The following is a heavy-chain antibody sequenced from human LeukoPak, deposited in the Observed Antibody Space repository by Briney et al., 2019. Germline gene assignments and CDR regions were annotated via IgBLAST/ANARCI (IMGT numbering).Heavy chain of an antibody. Sequence: ASVTVSCKASGYTFTGYYMHWVRQAPGQGLEWMGWINPNSGGTNYAQKFQGRVTMTRDTSISTAYMGLSRLRSDDTAVYYCARAEESSSFAFDIWGQGTMVTVSS. V-gene: IGHV1-2*02. CDR2: INPNSGGT. CDR1: GYTFTGYY. CDR3: ARAEESSSFAFDI. D-gene: IGHD6-13*01. J-gene: IGHJ3*02.